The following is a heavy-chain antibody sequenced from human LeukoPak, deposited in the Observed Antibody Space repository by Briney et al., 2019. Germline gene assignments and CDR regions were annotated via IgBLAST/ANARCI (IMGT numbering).Heavy chain of an antibody. J-gene: IGHJ4*02. CDR1: GFSFSSHV. V-gene: IGHV3-23*01. CDR2: ISGSGGDT. Sequence: PGGSLRLSCAASGFSFSSHVMHWVRQAPGKGLEWVSGISGSGGDTHHADSVKGRFTISRDNAKNSLYLQMNSLRAEDTAVYYCASGYGSDYWGQGTLVTVSS. D-gene: IGHD1-1*01. CDR3: ASGYGSDY.